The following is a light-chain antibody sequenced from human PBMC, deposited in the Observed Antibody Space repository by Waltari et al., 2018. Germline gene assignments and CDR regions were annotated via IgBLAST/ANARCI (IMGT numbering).Light chain of an antibody. CDR3: GTWDSSLSAGV. V-gene: IGLV1-51*01. Sequence: QSVLTQPPSVSAAPGQKVTISCSGSSSNIGNNYVSWYQQLPGTAPKFLTYDNNKRPSGIPDRFSASKSGTSATLGITGLQTGDEADYYCGTWDSSLSAGVFGGGTKPTVL. CDR2: DNN. CDR1: SSNIGNNY. J-gene: IGLJ3*02.